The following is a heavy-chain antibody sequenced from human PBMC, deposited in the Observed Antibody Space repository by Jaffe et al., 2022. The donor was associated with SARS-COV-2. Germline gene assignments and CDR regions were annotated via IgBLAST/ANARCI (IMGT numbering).Heavy chain of an antibody. V-gene: IGHV3-23*01. Sequence: EVQLLESGGGLVQPGGSLRLSCAASGFTFSNFAMGWVRQAPGKGLEWVSATTGSSDETHYADCVQGRFTISRDNSQDTLHLQMNSLRVEDTAVYYCARRSEYNSGYFDYWGQGTLVTVSS. J-gene: IGHJ4*02. CDR2: TTGSSDET. CDR1: GFTFSNFA. D-gene: IGHD6-19*01. CDR3: ARRSEYNSGYFDY.